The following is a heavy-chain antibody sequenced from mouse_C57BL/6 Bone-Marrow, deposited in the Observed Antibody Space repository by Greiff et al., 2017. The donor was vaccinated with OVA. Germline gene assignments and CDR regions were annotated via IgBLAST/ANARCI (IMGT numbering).Heavy chain of an antibody. V-gene: IGHV1-80*01. J-gene: IGHJ2*01. D-gene: IGHD2-3*01. CDR3: ARSPFYDGYYPDY. CDR2: IYPGDGDT. CDR1: GYAFSSYW. Sequence: QVQLQQSGAELVKPGASVKISCKASGYAFSSYWMNWVKQRPGKGLEWIGQIYPGDGDTNYNGKFKGKATLTADKSSSTAYMQLSSLTSEDSAVYFCARSPFYDGYYPDYWGQGTTLTVSS.